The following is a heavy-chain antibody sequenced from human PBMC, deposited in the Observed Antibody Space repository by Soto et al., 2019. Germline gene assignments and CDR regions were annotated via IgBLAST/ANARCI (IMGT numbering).Heavy chain of an antibody. J-gene: IGHJ6*02. CDR2: IYHAGSV. CDR3: ARTFDYYSMDV. V-gene: IGHV4-38-2*01. CDR1: GYSIASGYY. Sequence: PSETLSLTCAVSGYSIASGYYWAWIRQSPGKGLEWIGSIYHAGSVYYNPSLNSRVAVSLDTSKNHFSLKLTSVTAADTAVYYCARTFDYYSMDVWGQGTTVTVSS.